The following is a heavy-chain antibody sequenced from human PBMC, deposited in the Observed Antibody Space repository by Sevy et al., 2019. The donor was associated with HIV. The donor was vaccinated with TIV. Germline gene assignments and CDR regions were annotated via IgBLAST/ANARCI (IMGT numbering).Heavy chain of an antibody. CDR3: AKNRPPGGSYLSRHGMDV. CDR1: GFTFSTYD. D-gene: IGHD1-26*01. Sequence: SRRLSCTASGFTFSTYDIHWVRQAPGKGLEWMAIISYDGNYRYYSESVRGRFSMSRDNSNNTAYLQMSGLSVEDTGVYYCAKNRPPGGSYLSRHGMDVWGRGTWVYVSS. J-gene: IGHJ6*02. CDR2: ISYDGNYR. V-gene: IGHV3-30*18.